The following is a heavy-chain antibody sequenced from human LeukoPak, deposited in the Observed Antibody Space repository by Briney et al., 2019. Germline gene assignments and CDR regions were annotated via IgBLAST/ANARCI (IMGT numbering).Heavy chain of an antibody. Sequence: GGSLRLSCAASGFTFSSYAMSWVRQAPGKGLEWVSAISGSGGSTYYADSVKGRFTISRDNSKNTLYLQMNSLRAEDTAVYYCATQTTVTTEYLQHWGQGTLVTVSS. CDR1: GFTFSSYA. J-gene: IGHJ1*01. CDR2: ISGSGGST. CDR3: ATQTTVTTEYLQH. V-gene: IGHV3-23*01. D-gene: IGHD4-17*01.